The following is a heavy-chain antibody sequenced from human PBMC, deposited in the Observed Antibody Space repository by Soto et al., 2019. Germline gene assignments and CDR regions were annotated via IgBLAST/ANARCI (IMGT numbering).Heavy chain of an antibody. CDR3: AGTDCGSNSCYLPV. Sequence: ASVKVSCKASGCTFTSYGISWVRQAPGQGLEWMGWISAYNGNTNYAQKLQGRVTMTTDTSTSTAYMELRSLRSDDTAVYYCAGTDCGSNSCYLPVWGQGTLVTVSS. J-gene: IGHJ4*02. CDR1: GCTFTSYG. V-gene: IGHV1-18*01. CDR2: ISAYNGNT. D-gene: IGHD2-2*01.